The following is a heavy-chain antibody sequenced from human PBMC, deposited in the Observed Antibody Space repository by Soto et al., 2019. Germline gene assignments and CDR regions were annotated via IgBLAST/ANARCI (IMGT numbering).Heavy chain of an antibody. CDR2: ILVGGST. V-gene: IGHV3-23*01. D-gene: IGHD2-8*02. CDR1: GFIGSSYD. J-gene: IGHJ3*02. Sequence: GGSLRLFSAASGFIGSSYDMSWVRQAPGKGLEWVSTILVGGSTHYEDSVKGRFTISRDRSKNTLYLQMNSLTAGDTAVYYCAKATATGGGAFDMCGQGPMVTGSS. CDR3: AKATATGGGAFDM.